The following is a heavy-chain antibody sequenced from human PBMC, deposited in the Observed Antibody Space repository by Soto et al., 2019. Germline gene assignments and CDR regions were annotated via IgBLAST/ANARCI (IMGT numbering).Heavy chain of an antibody. J-gene: IGHJ6*02. CDR2: IYYSGST. D-gene: IGHD1-26*01. CDR1: GGSISSGDYY. CDR3: ARGEYYYGMDV. Sequence: TVSGGSISSGDYYWSWIRQPPGKGLEWIGYIYYSGSTYYNPSLKGRVTISVDTSKNQFSLKLSSVTAADTAVYYRARGEYYYGMDVWGQGTTVTVSS. V-gene: IGHV4-30-4*01.